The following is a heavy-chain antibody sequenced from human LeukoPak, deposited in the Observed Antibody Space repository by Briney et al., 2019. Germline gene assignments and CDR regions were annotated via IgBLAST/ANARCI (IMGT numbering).Heavy chain of an antibody. CDR2: IFCCGST. V-gene: IGHV4-39*01. CDR1: GGSISKTTSF. Sequence: SETLSLTCTVSGGSISKTTSFWGWIRQPPGKGLEWIGSIFCCGSTFYNPSLRSRVTISIDTSNNQFSLRLSSVTAADTAVYYCVRHGSTDYFDYWGQGTLVSVSS. CDR3: VRHGSTDYFDY. J-gene: IGHJ4*02.